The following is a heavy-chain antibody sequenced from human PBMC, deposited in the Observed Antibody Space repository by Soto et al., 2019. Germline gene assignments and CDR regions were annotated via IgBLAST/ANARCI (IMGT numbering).Heavy chain of an antibody. V-gene: IGHV3-21*01. D-gene: IGHD3-16*02. CDR3: ARDRSPYDYIWGSYRYTRDAFDI. J-gene: IGHJ3*02. CDR1: GFTFSSYA. Sequence: SCAASGFTFSSYAMSWVRQAPGKGLEWVSSISSSSSYIYYADSVKGRFTISRDNAKNSLYLQMNSLRAEDTAVYYCARDRSPYDYIWGSYRYTRDAFDIWGQGTMVTVSS. CDR2: ISSSSSYI.